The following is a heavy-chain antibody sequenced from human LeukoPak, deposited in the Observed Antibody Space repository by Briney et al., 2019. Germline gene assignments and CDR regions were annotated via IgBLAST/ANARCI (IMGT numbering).Heavy chain of an antibody. J-gene: IGHJ4*02. Sequence: GASVKVSCKASGYTFTSYGISWVRQAPGQGLEWMGWISAYNGNTNYAQKLQGRVTMTTDTSTSTAYMELRSLRSEDTAVYYCARGSLVVVTAISFDYWGQGTLVTVSS. CDR2: ISAYNGNT. D-gene: IGHD2-21*02. V-gene: IGHV1-18*01. CDR3: ARGSLVVVTAISFDY. CDR1: GYTFTSYG.